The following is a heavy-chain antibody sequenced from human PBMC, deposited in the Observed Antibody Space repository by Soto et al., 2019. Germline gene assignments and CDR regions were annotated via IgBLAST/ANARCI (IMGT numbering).Heavy chain of an antibody. CDR1: GYTFTSYA. Sequence: QVQLVQSGAEVKKPGASVKVSCEASGYTFTSYAIHWVRQAPGQSLEWMGWINAGNGNTRYSQKFQGRVTITRDTSASTAYMELSSLTSEDTAVYYCASDSLTTTMGDYWGQGTLVTVSS. D-gene: IGHD5-18*01. CDR2: INAGNGNT. V-gene: IGHV1-3*01. J-gene: IGHJ4*02. CDR3: ASDSLTTTMGDY.